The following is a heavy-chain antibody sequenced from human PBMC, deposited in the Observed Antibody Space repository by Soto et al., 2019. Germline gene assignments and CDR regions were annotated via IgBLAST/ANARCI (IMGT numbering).Heavy chain of an antibody. J-gene: IGHJ4*02. V-gene: IGHV3-48*02. CDR3: ARSVEGHFDY. CDR2: ITSDTNTI. D-gene: IGHD6-19*01. Sequence: EVQLVESGGDLVQRGGSLRLSCAASGFTFSIYSMNWVRQAPGKGLEWFSYITSDTNTIKYVDSVKGRFTISRDNAKNSVYLQMNSLRDEDTAVYYCARSVEGHFDYWGQGTVVTVSS. CDR1: GFTFSIYS.